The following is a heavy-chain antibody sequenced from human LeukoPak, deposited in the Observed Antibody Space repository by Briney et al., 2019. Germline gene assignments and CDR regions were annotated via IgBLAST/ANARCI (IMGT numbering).Heavy chain of an antibody. CDR2: ISGSGGST. CDR3: AKDKIWSSSFNFDY. CDR1: GFTFSSYA. D-gene: IGHD6-6*01. V-gene: IGHV3-23*01. Sequence: SGGSLRLSCAASGFTFSSYAMSWVRQAPGKGLEWVSAISGSGGSTYYADSVKGRFTISRDNSKNTLYLQMNSLRAEDTAVYYCAKDKIWSSSFNFDYWGQGTLVTVSS. J-gene: IGHJ4*02.